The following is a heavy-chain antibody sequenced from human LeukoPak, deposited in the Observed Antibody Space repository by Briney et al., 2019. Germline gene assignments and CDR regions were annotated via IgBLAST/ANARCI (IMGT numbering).Heavy chain of an antibody. D-gene: IGHD4-17*01. Sequence: TGGSLRLSCAASGFTFSSYSMNWVRQAPGKGLEWVSSISSSSSYIYYADSVKGRFTISRDNAKNSLYLQMNSPRAEDTAVYYCARDDYGDWFDPWGQGTLVTVSS. CDR1: GFTFSSYS. CDR3: ARDDYGDWFDP. J-gene: IGHJ5*02. V-gene: IGHV3-21*01. CDR2: ISSSSSYI.